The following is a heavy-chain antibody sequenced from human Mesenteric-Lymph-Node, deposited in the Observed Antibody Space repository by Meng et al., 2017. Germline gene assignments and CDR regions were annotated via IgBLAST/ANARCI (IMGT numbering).Heavy chain of an antibody. J-gene: IGHJ2*01. CDR2: IYHSGST. CDR1: GYSISSGYY. D-gene: IGHD3-22*01. Sequence: GSLRLSCTVSGYSISSGYYWGWIRQPPGKGLEWIGSIYHSGSTYYNPSLKSRVTISVDTSKNQFSLKLSSVTAADTAVYYCASYYYDSSGYYISYFDLWGRGTLVTVSS. CDR3: ASYYYDSSGYYISYFDL. V-gene: IGHV4-38-2*02.